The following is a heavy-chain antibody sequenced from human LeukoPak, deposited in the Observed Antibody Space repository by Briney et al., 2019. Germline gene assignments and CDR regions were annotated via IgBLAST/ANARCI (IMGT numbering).Heavy chain of an antibody. Sequence: SLRLSCTASGFTFGDYGMSWVRQAPGKGLEWVGFIRSKTHGGTTEYAASVKGRFTISRDDSESIAYLQVNSLRTDDTAVYYCTRAYYYDSGTYYRDNFDYWGQGTLVTVSS. CDR2: IRSKTHGGTT. D-gene: IGHD3-10*01. V-gene: IGHV3-49*04. CDR3: TRAYYYDSGTYYRDNFDY. J-gene: IGHJ4*02. CDR1: GFTFGDYG.